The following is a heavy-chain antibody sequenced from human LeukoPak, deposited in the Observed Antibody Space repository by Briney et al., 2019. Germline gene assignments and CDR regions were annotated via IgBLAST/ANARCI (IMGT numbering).Heavy chain of an antibody. CDR1: GGSFSGYY. Sequence: SETLSLTCAVYGGSFSGYYWGWIRQPPGKGLEWIGEINHSGSTNYNPSLKSRVTISVDTSKNQFSLKLSSVTAADTAVYYCARAVGYCSSTSCPDWGQGTLVTVSS. D-gene: IGHD2-2*01. V-gene: IGHV4-34*01. J-gene: IGHJ4*02. CDR3: ARAVGYCSSTSCPD. CDR2: INHSGST.